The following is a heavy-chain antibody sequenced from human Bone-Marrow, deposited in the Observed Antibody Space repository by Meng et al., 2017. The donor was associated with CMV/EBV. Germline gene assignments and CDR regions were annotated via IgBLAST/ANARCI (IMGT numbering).Heavy chain of an antibody. D-gene: IGHD3-22*01. CDR2: ISSSSSTI. CDR3: AKDSRAYYYDSRPKGSFDY. CDR1: GFTFSSYS. Sequence: GESLKISCAASGFTFSSYSMNWVRQAPGKGLEWVSYISSSSSTIYYADSVKGRFTISRDNAKNSLYLQMNSLRAEDTALYYCAKDSRAYYYDSRPKGSFDYWGQGTLVTVSS. J-gene: IGHJ4*02. V-gene: IGHV3-48*04.